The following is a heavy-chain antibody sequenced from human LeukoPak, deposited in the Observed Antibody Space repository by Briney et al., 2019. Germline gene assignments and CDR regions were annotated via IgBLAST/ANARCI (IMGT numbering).Heavy chain of an antibody. Sequence: ASVKVSCKASGGTFSSYAISWVRQAPGPGLEWTGGIIPIFGTANYAQKFQGRVTITADESTSTAYMELSSLRSEDTAVYYCARGGDGDYEGEYFDYWGQGTLVTVSS. J-gene: IGHJ4*02. D-gene: IGHD4-17*01. CDR1: GGTFSSYA. CDR2: IIPIFGTA. V-gene: IGHV1-69*13. CDR3: ARGGDGDYEGEYFDY.